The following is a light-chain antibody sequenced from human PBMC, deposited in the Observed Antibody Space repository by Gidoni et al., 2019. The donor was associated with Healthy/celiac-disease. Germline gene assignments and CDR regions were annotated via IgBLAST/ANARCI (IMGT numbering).Light chain of an antibody. V-gene: IGKV1-8*01. CDR1: QGISSY. J-gene: IGKJ4*01. CDR2: AAS. CDR3: QQYYSYPPT. Sequence: AIRMTQSPSSFSASTGDRVTITCRSSQGISSYLAWYQQKPGKAPKLLIYAASTLQSGVPSRFSGSGSRTDFTLTISYLQSEDFATYYWQQYYSYPPTFGGGTKVEIK.